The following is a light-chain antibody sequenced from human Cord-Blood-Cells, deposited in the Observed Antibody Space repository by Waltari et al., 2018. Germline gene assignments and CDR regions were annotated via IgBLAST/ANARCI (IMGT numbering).Light chain of an antibody. J-gene: IGLJ3*02. Sequence: QSALTQPASVSGSPGQSLTIPCTGTSSDVGGYNHAAGYQQHPGKAPKSMIDEGGKRPSGVCNRLYGSKSGNTASLTISGLQAEDEADYYCCSYAGSSTWVFGGGTKLTVL. CDR1: SSDVGGYNH. V-gene: IGLV2-23*01. CDR3: CSYAGSSTWV. CDR2: EGG.